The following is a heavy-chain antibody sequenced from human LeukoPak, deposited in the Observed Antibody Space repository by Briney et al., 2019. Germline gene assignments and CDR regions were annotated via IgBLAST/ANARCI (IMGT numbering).Heavy chain of an antibody. V-gene: IGHV4-4*07. CDR1: RDSITRFY. CDR3: ARGEWELLRYNYIDV. J-gene: IGHJ6*03. Sequence: SETLSLTCTVSRDSITRFYWNCVPHPARKGLGWIGRIDTSGSTNYNPSLKSRVTMSVDTSKNQFSLRLRSVTAADTAVYYCARGEWELLRYNYIDVWGKGTTVTVSS. D-gene: IGHD1-26*01. CDR2: IDTSGST.